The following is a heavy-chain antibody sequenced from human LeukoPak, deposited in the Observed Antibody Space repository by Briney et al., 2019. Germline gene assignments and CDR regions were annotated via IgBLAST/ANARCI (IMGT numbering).Heavy chain of an antibody. J-gene: IGHJ6*02. CDR2: IIPTFGTA. CDR3: AYMYSSGWQYYYYGMDV. CDR1: GGTFSSYA. V-gene: IGHV1-69*13. Sequence: ASVKVSCKASGGTFSSYAISWVRQAPGQGLEWMGGIIPTFGTANYAQKFQGRVTITADESTSTAYMELSSLRSEDTAVYYCAYMYSSGWQYYYYGMDVWGQGPRSPSP. D-gene: IGHD6-19*01.